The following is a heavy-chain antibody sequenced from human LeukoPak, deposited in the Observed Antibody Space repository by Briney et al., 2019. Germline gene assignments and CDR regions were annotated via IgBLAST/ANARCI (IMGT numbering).Heavy chain of an antibody. J-gene: IGHJ4*02. Sequence: KAGGSLRLSCTASGFTFGDYAMSWFRQAPGKELEWEGFIRSKAYGGTTEYAASVKGRFTISRDDSKSIAYLQMNSLKTEDTAVYYCTRDHDFWSGYLPFDYWGQGTLVTVSS. CDR1: GFTFGDYA. CDR2: IRSKAYGGTT. V-gene: IGHV3-49*05. D-gene: IGHD3-3*01. CDR3: TRDHDFWSGYLPFDY.